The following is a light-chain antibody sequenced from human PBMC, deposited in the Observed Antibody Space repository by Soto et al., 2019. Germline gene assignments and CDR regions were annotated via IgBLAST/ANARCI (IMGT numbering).Light chain of an antibody. J-gene: IGLJ1*01. CDR3: AAWEDSLNGHV. Sequence: QSALNKPPSASGTPGQRGTISCSGSSSNIGTSTVNWYQQLPGTAPKLLIYTNNQRPSGVPDRFSGSKSGTSASLAISGLQSEDEADYYCAAWEDSLNGHVFGTGTKVTVL. V-gene: IGLV1-44*01. CDR2: TNN. CDR1: SSNIGTST.